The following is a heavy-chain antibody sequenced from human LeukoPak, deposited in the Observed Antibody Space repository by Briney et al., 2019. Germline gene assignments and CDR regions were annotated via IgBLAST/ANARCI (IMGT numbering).Heavy chain of an antibody. J-gene: IGHJ5*02. CDR3: ASGGSSSWYWFDP. D-gene: IGHD6-13*01. CDR2: INHSGST. CDR1: GYSINSGYY. V-gene: IGHV4-38-2*02. Sequence: PSETLSLTCTVSGYSINSGYYWAWIRQPPGKGLEWIGEINHSGSTNYNPSLKSRVTISVDTSKNQFSLKLSSVTAADTAVYYCASGGSSSWYWFDPWGQGTLVTVSS.